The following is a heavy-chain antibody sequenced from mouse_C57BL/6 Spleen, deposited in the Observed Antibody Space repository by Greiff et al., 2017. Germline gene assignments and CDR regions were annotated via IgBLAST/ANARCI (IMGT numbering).Heavy chain of an antibody. CDR1: GFTFSSYT. V-gene: IGHV5-9*01. D-gene: IGHD2-2*01. CDR3: ARCPVTPHYYAMDY. CDR2: ISGGGGNT. J-gene: IGHJ4*01. Sequence: EVKLVESGGGLVKPGGSLKLSCAASGFTFSSYTMSWVRQTPEKRLEWVATISGGGGNTYYPDSVKGRFTISRDNAKNTLYLQMSSLRSEDTALYYCARCPVTPHYYAMDYWGQGTSVTVSS.